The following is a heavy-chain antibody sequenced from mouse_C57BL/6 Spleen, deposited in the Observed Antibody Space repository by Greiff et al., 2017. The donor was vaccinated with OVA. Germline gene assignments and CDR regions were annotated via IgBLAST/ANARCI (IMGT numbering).Heavy chain of an antibody. J-gene: IGHJ4*01. CDR2: IDPANGNT. D-gene: IGHD1-1*01. CDR1: GFNIKNTY. CDR3: ASREITTVVEDYAMDY. V-gene: IGHV14-3*01. Sequence: EVQLVESVAELVRPGASVKLSCTASGFNIKNTYMHWVKQRPEQGLEWIGRIDPANGNTKYAPKFQGKATITADTSSNTAYLQLSSLTSEDTAIYYGASREITTVVEDYAMDYWGQGTSVTVSS.